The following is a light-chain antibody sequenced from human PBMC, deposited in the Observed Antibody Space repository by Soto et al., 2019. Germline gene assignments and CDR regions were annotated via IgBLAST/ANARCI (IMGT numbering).Light chain of an antibody. J-gene: IGKJ5*01. CDR1: QSISSY. CDR2: DXS. V-gene: IGKV1-39*01. CDR3: QQSYMDPST. Sequence: IHMTQSPSSLAASLGNRVTMTXRASQSISSYLNWYQKNPGXAPQXXXDDXSRWQRGGPSRCSGSGGATDFTRPISSVQPEDFANYFFQQSYMDPSTFGQGTRPEI.